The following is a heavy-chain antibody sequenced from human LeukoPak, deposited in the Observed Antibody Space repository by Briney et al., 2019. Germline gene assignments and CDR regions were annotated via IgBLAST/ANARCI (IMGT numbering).Heavy chain of an antibody. Sequence: PGGSLRLSCAASGFTFGDYGMNWVRQAPGKGLEWVAGINWNGGSTGYADSVKGRFTISRDNAKNSLYLQMNSLRAEDTALYYCVREGTYSSGWFPSGSYYSMDVSGKGTTVTVSS. J-gene: IGHJ6*03. D-gene: IGHD6-19*01. CDR3: VREGTYSSGWFPSGSYYSMDV. V-gene: IGHV3-20*04. CDR1: GFTFGDYG. CDR2: INWNGGST.